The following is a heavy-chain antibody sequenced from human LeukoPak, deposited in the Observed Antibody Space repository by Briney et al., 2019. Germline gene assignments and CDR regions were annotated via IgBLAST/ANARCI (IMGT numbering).Heavy chain of an antibody. D-gene: IGHD3-16*01. Sequence: SETLSLTCVVYGGSFSGYYWSWIRQPPGKGLEWIGEINDSGSINYNPSLKSRVTTSVDTPKNQFSLKLTSVTAADTAVYYCARARRFQGGNWYFDLWGRGTLVAVPS. J-gene: IGHJ2*01. CDR1: GGSFSGYY. V-gene: IGHV4-34*01. CDR3: ARARRFQGGNWYFDL. CDR2: INDSGSI.